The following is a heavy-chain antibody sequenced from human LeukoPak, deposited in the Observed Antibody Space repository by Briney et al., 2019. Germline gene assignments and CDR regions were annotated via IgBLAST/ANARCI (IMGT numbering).Heavy chain of an antibody. Sequence: GGSLRLSCAASGFTFSSYWMHWVRQAPGKGLVWVSRINSDGSSTSYADAVKGRFTISRDNAKNTLYLQMNSLRAEDTAVYYCARDGLNDYVWGGYKDYWGQGTLVTVSS. D-gene: IGHD3-16*01. V-gene: IGHV3-74*01. CDR1: GFTFSSYW. J-gene: IGHJ4*02. CDR2: INSDGSST. CDR3: ARDGLNDYVWGGYKDY.